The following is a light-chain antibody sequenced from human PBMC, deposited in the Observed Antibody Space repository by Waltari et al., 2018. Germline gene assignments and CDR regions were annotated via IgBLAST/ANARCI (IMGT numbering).Light chain of an antibody. V-gene: IGLV2-23*01. CDR3: CSYAGSYTWV. J-gene: IGLJ3*02. CDR1: SRDVGNYTL. CDR2: DDN. Sequence: QSALTQPASVSGSPGQSITISCTGTSRDVGNYTLVSWYQQYPGQAPKVIIYDDNRRPAGVSDRFSGSKSGNTASLTISGVQAEDEADYYCCSYAGSYTWVFGGGTKLTVL.